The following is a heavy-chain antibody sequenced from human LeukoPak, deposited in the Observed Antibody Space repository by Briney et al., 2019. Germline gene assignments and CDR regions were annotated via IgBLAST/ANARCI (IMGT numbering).Heavy chain of an antibody. Sequence: SETLSLTCTVSGGSISSYYWSWIRQPPGKGLEWIGYIYYSGSTNYNPSLKSRVTISVDTSKNQFSLKLSSVTAADTAVYYCARDLRDGYNSAWFDPWGQGTLVTVSS. CDR3: ARDLRDGYNSAWFDP. D-gene: IGHD5-24*01. J-gene: IGHJ5*02. CDR2: IYYSGST. V-gene: IGHV4-59*01. CDR1: GGSISSYY.